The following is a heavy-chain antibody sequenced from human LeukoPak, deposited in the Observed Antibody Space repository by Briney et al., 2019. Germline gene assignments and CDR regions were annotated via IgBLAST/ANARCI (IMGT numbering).Heavy chain of an antibody. CDR1: GFTFSSYS. CDR2: ISSSSSYI. D-gene: IGHD3-10*01. J-gene: IGHJ3*02. CDR3: ASGPRVRGVPYAFDI. Sequence: GGSLRLSCAASGFTFSSYSMNWVRQAPGKGLEWVSSISSSSSYICYADSVKGRFTISRDNAKNSLYLQMNSLRAEDTAVYYCASGPRVRGVPYAFDIWGQGTMVTVSS. V-gene: IGHV3-21*01.